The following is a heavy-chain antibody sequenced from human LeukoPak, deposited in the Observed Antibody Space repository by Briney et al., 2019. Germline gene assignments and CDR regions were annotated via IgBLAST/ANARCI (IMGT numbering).Heavy chain of an antibody. Sequence: PSETLSLTCTVSGVSISSYYWSWIRQPPGKGLEWIGYIYYSGSTNYNPSLKSRVTISVDTSKNQFSLKLSSVTAADTAVYYCARNYDFWSGVLDYWGQGTLVTVSS. CDR3: ARNYDFWSGVLDY. CDR1: GVSISSYY. V-gene: IGHV4-59*01. J-gene: IGHJ4*02. CDR2: IYYSGST. D-gene: IGHD3-3*01.